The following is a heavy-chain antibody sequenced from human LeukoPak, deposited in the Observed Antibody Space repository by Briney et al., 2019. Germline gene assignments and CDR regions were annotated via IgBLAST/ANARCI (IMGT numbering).Heavy chain of an antibody. D-gene: IGHD4-23*01. CDR2: IYTSGST. J-gene: IGHJ6*03. CDR3: ARDLYGGNSLYYYYYYMDV. CDR1: GGSISSGSYY. V-gene: IGHV4-61*02. Sequence: SETLSLTCTVSGGSISSGSYYWSWIRQPAGKGLEWIGRIYTSGSTNYNPSLKSRVTTSVDTSKNQFSLKLSSVTAADTAVYYCARDLYGGNSLYYYYYYMDVWGKGTTVTVSS.